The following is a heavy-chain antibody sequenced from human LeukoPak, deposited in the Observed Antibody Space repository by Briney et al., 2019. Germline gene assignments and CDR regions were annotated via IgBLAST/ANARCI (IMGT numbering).Heavy chain of an antibody. J-gene: IGHJ4*01. CDR1: GFTFPDFG. CDR3: TRTYCGGDCYFDY. CDR2: ITSRPYGERT. V-gene: IGHV3-49*04. D-gene: IGHD2-21*02. Sequence: GGSLRLSCTTSGFTFPDFGVSWVRQAPGKGLEWVGLITSRPYGERTRYAASGTGRFTISRDDSKRVAYLHMNSLETEDTAVYYCTRTYCGGDCYFDYWGQGILVTVSA.